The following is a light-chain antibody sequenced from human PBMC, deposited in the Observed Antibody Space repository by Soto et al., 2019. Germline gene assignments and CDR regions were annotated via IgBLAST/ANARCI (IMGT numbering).Light chain of an antibody. CDR2: DVS. J-gene: IGLJ1*01. CDR1: SSDVGGYNY. Sequence: QSVLTQPASVSGSPGQSITISCTGTSSDVGGYNYVSWYQQHPGKAPKLMIYDVSNRPSGVSNRFSGSKSGNTASLTISGLQAEDEADYYCSSYTSSSRGVFGTGTQLTVL. V-gene: IGLV2-14*01. CDR3: SSYTSSSRGV.